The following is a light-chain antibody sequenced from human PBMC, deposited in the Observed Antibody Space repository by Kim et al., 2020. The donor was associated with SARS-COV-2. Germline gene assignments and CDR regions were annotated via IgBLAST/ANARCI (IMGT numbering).Light chain of an antibody. CDR3: QTWGTGTHAV. CDR1: SGHSSYA. CDR2: LNSDGSH. Sequence: QPVLTQSPSASASLGASVKLTCTLSSGHSSYAIAWHQQQPEKGPRYLMKLNSDGSHSKGDGIPDRFSGSSSGAECYLTISSLQSEDEADYYCQTWGTGTHAVFGGGTQLTVL. V-gene: IGLV4-69*01. J-gene: IGLJ7*01.